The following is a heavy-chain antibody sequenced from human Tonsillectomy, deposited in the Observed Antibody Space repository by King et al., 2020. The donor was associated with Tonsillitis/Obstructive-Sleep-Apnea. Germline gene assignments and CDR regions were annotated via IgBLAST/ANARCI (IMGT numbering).Heavy chain of an antibody. V-gene: IGHV4-31*03. J-gene: IGHJ4*02. CDR1: GGSISSGGYY. Sequence: QLQESGPGLVKPSQTLSLTCTVSGGSISSGGYYWSCIRQHPGKGLEWIWDIYYSGSTYYNPSLKSRVTISVDTSKNQFSLKLSSVTAADTAVYYCANIAARRTFDYWGQGTLVTVSS. CDR3: ANIAARRTFDY. CDR2: IYYSGST. D-gene: IGHD6-6*01.